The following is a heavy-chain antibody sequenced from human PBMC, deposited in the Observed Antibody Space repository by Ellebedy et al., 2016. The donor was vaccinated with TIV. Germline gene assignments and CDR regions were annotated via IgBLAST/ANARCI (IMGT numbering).Heavy chain of an antibody. Sequence: PGGSLRLSCSASGFTFGDFGMVWFRQAPGKGLEWLGFIRSKVYGGTADYAASVNGRFTISRDDSKGIAYLQMNSLKTEDTGLYYCARKKTTVVMFDYWGQGTLVTVSS. CDR3: ARKKTTVVMFDY. V-gene: IGHV3-49*03. CDR2: IRSKVYGGTA. CDR1: GFTFGDFG. D-gene: IGHD4-23*01. J-gene: IGHJ4*02.